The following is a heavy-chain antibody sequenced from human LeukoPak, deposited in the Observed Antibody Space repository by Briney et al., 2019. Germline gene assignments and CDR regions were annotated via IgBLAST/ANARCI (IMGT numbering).Heavy chain of an antibody. CDR3: ARDSTYYYDSSGYLIDY. CDR1: GYTFTSYG. V-gene: IGHV1-69*04. D-gene: IGHD3-22*01. Sequence: GASVKVSCKASGYTFTSYGISWVRQAPGQGLEWMGRIIPILGIANYAQKFQGRVTITADKSTSTAYMELSSLRSEDTAVYYCARDSTYYYDSSGYLIDYWGQGTLVTVSS. CDR2: IIPILGIA. J-gene: IGHJ4*02.